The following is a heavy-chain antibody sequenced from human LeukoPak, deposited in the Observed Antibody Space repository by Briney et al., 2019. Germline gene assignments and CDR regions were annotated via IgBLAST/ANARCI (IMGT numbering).Heavy chain of an antibody. D-gene: IGHD2-15*01. V-gene: IGHV3-74*03. Sequence: GGSLRLSCAASGFTSSNYWMHWVRQAPGKGLVWVSRINSDGSSATYADSVKGRFTISRDNAKNTPYLQMNSLRAEDTAVYYCARGSDYYGMDVWGQGTTVTVSS. CDR1: GFTSSNYW. CDR2: INSDGSSA. CDR3: ARGSDYYGMDV. J-gene: IGHJ6*02.